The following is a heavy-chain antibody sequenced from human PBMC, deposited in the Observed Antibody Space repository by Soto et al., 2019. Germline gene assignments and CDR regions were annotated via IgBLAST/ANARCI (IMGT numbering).Heavy chain of an antibody. CDR1: GGSISAYY. V-gene: IGHV4-59*08. J-gene: IGHJ6*03. D-gene: IGHD2-21*01. CDR3: ARQAIGDDYCYSMDV. Sequence: QVQLQESGPGLVKPSETLSLTCTVSGGSISAYYWGWIRQPPGRGLEWIGYISFSGSTSYNPSVRSRVTMSGDTSNNQFSLTLSSVTAADTAVYYCARQAIGDDYCYSMDVWGRGTTVTVSS. CDR2: ISFSGST.